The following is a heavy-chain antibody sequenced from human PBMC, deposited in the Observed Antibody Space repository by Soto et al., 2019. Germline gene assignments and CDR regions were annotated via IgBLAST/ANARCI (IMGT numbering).Heavy chain of an antibody. V-gene: IGHV3-23*01. CDR1: GFTFSSYA. D-gene: IGHD4-17*01. Sequence: GGSLRLSCAASGFTFSSYAMSWVRQAPGKGLEWVSAISGSGGSTYYADSVKGRFTISRDNSKNTLYLQMNSLRAEDTAVYCCAKDQYYCDYYYYYYMDVWGKGTTVTVSS. CDR2: ISGSGGST. J-gene: IGHJ6*03. CDR3: AKDQYYCDYYYYYYMDV.